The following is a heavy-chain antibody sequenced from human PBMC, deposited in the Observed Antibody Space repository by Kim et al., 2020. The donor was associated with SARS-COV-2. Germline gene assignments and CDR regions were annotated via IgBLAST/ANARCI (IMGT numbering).Heavy chain of an antibody. Sequence: GGSLRLSCAASGFTFSSYAMHWVRQAPGKGLEWVAVISYDGSNKYYADSVKGRFTISRDNSKNTLYLQMNSLRAEDTAVYYCARDLERAVATSDYWGQGTLVPGSS. J-gene: IGHJ4*02. CDR3: ARDLERAVATSDY. CDR2: ISYDGSNK. V-gene: IGHV3-30*04. CDR1: GFTFSSYA. D-gene: IGHD5-12*01.